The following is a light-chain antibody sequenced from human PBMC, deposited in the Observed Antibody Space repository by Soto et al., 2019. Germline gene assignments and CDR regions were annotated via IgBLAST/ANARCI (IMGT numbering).Light chain of an antibody. CDR2: AAS. CDR3: QQYGSSVTWT. V-gene: IGKV3-20*01. J-gene: IGKJ1*01. CDR1: QSVTSNY. Sequence: EVVLTQSPGTVSLSPGERATLSCRASQSVTSNYLAWYQQKPGQAPRLLIYAASSRATGIPDRFSGSGSGKDFTLSISRLEPEDFAVSYCQQYGSSVTWTFGQGTKVEIK.